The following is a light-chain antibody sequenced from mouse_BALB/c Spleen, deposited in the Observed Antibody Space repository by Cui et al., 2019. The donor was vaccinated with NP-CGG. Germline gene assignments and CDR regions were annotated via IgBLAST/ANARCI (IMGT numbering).Light chain of an antibody. CDR2: GTN. V-gene: IGLV1*01. CDR1: TGAFTTSNY. J-gene: IGLJ1*01. Sequence: QAVVPQESELTTSPGETVTLTCRSSTGAFTTSNYANWVQEKPDHLFTGLIGGTNNRAPGVPARFSGSLIGDKAALTITGAQTEDEAIYFCALWYSNHWVFGGGTKLTVL. CDR3: ALWYSNHWV.